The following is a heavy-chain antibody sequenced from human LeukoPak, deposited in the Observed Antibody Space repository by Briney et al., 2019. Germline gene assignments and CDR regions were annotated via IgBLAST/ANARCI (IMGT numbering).Heavy chain of an antibody. Sequence: GGSLRPSCAASGFTVSSNYMSWVRQAPGKGLEWVSVIYSGGSTYYADSVKGRFTISRDNSKNTLYLQMNSLRAEDTAVYYCARDSIMITFGGVISWGQGTLVTVSS. CDR1: GFTVSSNY. V-gene: IGHV3-66*02. J-gene: IGHJ4*02. D-gene: IGHD3-16*02. CDR3: ARDSIMITFGGVIS. CDR2: IYSGGST.